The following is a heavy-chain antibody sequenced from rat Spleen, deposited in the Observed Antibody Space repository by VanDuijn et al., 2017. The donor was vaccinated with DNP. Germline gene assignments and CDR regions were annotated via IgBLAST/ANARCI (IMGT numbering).Heavy chain of an antibody. Sequence: QVQLKESGPGLVQPSQTLSLTCTVSGFSLTIYTVTWVRQPPGKGLEWIAAISSGGITYYNSPLKTRLSISRDTSKSQVFLKINSLQNEDTAMYFCARSRDYFDYWGQGVMVTVSS. V-gene: IGHV2-6*01. CDR1: GFSLTIYT. CDR3: ARSRDYFDY. D-gene: IGHD1-4*01. CDR2: ISSGGIT. J-gene: IGHJ2*01.